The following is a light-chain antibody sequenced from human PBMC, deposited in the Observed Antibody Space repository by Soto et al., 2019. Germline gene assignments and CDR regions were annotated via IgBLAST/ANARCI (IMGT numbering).Light chain of an antibody. CDR3: QTYDKAPWT. Sequence: DIVMTQSPDSLAVSLGERATIKCRSSQSILKSSIKKNSLAWYQQKPGQPPRLLIYWASTRDSGVPDRFSGSGSGTDFTLTITRLQAEDVAVYYCQTYDKAPWTFGPGTRV. CDR2: WAS. J-gene: IGKJ1*01. V-gene: IGKV4-1*01. CDR1: QSILKSSIKKNS.